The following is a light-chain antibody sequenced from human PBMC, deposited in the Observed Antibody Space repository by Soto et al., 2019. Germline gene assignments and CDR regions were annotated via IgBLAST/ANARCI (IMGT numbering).Light chain of an antibody. CDR3: QKYNFARGK. CDR1: QGISNY. Sequence: DILVNKSPSSLSTTLPDRGTITFRASQGISNYLAWYQQKPGKVPKLLIYAASTLQSGAPSRFSGSGSGTDFTLTICSLQPEDVATYYCQKYNFARGKFSQGSIVEIK. CDR2: AAS. J-gene: IGKJ1*01. V-gene: IGKV1-27*01.